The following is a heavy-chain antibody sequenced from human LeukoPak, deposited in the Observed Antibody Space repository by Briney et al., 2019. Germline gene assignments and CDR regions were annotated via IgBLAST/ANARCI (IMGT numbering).Heavy chain of an antibody. D-gene: IGHD2-2*02. CDR3: AKCDSTSCYTFDY. V-gene: IGHV3-23*01. CDR1: GFTFSSYW. J-gene: IGHJ4*02. Sequence: GGSLRLSCAASGFTFSSYWMSWVRQAPGKGLEWVSTISGSGGSTYYADSVKGRFTISRDNSKITLFLQMSSLRAEDTAVYYCAKCDSTSCYTFDYWGQGTLVTVSS. CDR2: ISGSGGST.